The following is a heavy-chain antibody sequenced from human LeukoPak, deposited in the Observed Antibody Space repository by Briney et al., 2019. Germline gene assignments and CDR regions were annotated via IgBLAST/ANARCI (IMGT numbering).Heavy chain of an antibody. CDR2: ISSSSDTI. Sequence: GGSLRLSCTASGFTFSSYRMSWVRQAPGKGLEWVSYISSSSDTIYYADSMKGRFTISRDNAKKSLYLQMNSLRAEDTAVYYCARESGYYYYYMDVWGKGTTVTVSS. J-gene: IGHJ6*03. V-gene: IGHV3-48*01. CDR1: GFTFSSYR. CDR3: ARESGYYYYYMDV.